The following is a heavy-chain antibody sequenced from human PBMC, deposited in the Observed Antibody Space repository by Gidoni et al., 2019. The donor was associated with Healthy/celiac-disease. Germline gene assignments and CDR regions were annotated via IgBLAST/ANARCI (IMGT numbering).Heavy chain of an antibody. CDR1: GFTFSSYG. Sequence: QVQLVESGGGVVQPGRSLRLSCAAPGFTFSSYGMHWVRQAPGKGLEWVAVIWYDGSNKYYADSVKGRFTISRDNSKNTLYLQMNSLRAEDTAVYYCARDIGYYGSSGYYYWGQGTLVTVSS. D-gene: IGHD3-22*01. CDR3: ARDIGYYGSSGYYY. V-gene: IGHV3-33*01. CDR2: IWYDGSNK. J-gene: IGHJ4*02.